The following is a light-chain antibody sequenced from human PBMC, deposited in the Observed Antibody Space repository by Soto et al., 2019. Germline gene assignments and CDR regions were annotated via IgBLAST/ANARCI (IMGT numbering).Light chain of an antibody. CDR1: QSVSSN. Sequence: EIVMTQSPATLSVSPGERATLSCRASQSVSSNLAWYQQKPGQAPRRLIYGASTRATGIPARFRGSGSGTEFTLTISSLQSEDFAVYYCQQYNNWGTFGQGTKVEIK. CDR3: QQYNNWGT. CDR2: GAS. V-gene: IGKV3-15*01. J-gene: IGKJ1*01.